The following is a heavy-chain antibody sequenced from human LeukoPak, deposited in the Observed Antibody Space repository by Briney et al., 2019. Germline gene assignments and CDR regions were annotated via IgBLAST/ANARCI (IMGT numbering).Heavy chain of an antibody. CDR2: IYYSGST. CDR1: GGSISSYY. Sequence: ETLSLTCTVSGGSISSYYWSWIRQPPGKGLEWIGYIYYSGSTNYNPSLKSRVTISVDTSKNQFSLKLSSVTAADTAVYYCAREGGGDSGYVNGVYNYWGQGTLVTVSS. CDR3: AREGGGDSGYVNGVYNY. J-gene: IGHJ4*02. V-gene: IGHV4-59*01. D-gene: IGHD5-12*01.